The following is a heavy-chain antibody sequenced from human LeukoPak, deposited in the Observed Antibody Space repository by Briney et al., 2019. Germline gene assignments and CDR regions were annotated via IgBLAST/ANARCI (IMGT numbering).Heavy chain of an antibody. Sequence: KTSETLSLTCAVYGGSFSGYYWSWIRQPPGKGLEWIGEINHSGSTNYNPSLKSRVTISVDTSKNQFSLKLSSVTAADTAVYYCAKGAGPPWFDPWGQGTLVTVSS. CDR2: INHSGST. CDR3: AKGAGPPWFDP. V-gene: IGHV4-34*01. CDR1: GGSFSGYY. J-gene: IGHJ5*02. D-gene: IGHD6-19*01.